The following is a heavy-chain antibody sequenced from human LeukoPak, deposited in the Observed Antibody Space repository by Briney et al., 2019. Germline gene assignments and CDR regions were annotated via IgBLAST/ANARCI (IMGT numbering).Heavy chain of an antibody. CDR3: ANVAKGRYFLYYMDV. CDR2: ISSDNGNT. Sequence: ASVRVSCKTSGYTDNRFGIAWVRQAPGQGLEWIGWISSDNGNTQYADKLQGRVSMTTDRSTNTAYMEVTSLRSDDTAVYFCANVAKGRYFLYYMDVWGKGTTVTVSS. J-gene: IGHJ6*03. CDR1: GYTDNRFG. D-gene: IGHD1-26*01. V-gene: IGHV1-18*01.